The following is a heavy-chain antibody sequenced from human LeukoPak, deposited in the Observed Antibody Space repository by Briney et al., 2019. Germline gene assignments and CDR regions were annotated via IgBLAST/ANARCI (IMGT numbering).Heavy chain of an antibody. CDR1: GFTFSNYA. CDR2: ISGSGGNT. V-gene: IGHV3-23*01. D-gene: IGHD3-22*01. CDR3: AKSQEDDSSGYHYSNFDY. Sequence: GGSLRPSCAASGFTFSNYAMSWVRQAPGKGLEWVSAISGSGGNTYYADSVKGRFAISRDNSKNTLFLQMYGLRAEDTAVYYCAKSQEDDSSGYHYSNFDYWGQGTLVPVSS. J-gene: IGHJ4*02.